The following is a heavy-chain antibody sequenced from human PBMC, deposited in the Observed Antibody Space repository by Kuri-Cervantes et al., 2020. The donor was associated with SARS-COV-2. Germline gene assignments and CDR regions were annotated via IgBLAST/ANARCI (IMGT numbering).Heavy chain of an antibody. D-gene: IGHD2-2*01. J-gene: IGHJ4*02. V-gene: IGHV4-34*01. Sequence: GSLRLSCAVYGGSLSGYYWSWIRQPPGKGLEWIGEVNHSGSTNYNPSLKSRVTISVDTSKNQFSLKLSSVTAADTAVYYCARGRRGVPATVFDYWGQGTLVTVSS. CDR3: ARGRRGVPATVFDY. CDR2: VNHSGST. CDR1: GGSLSGYY.